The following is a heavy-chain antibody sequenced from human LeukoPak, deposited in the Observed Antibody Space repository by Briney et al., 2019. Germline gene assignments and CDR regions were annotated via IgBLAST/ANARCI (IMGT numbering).Heavy chain of an antibody. CDR2: INHSGST. J-gene: IGHJ3*02. CDR3: ARDRPRSHYYDSSGDAFDI. CDR1: GGSLSGYY. V-gene: IGHV4-34*01. Sequence: SETLSLTCAVYGGSLSGYYWSWIRQPPGKGLEWIGEINHSGSTNYNPSLKSRVTISVDTSKNQFSLKLSSVTAADTAVYYCARDRPRSHYYDSSGDAFDIWGQGTMVTVSS. D-gene: IGHD3-22*01.